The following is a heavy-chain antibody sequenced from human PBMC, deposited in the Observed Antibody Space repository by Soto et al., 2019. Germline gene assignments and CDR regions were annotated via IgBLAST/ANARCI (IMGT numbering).Heavy chain of an antibody. Sequence: EVQLVESRGGLVQPGGSLRLSCAASGFTFRTFWMHWVRQAPGKGLVWVSRIASDGNTTTYADSVKGRFTISRDNAKNTLYLQMNSLRAEDTAVYYCVRDQDTYGYSFFDFWGQGNLVTVSS. CDR1: GFTFRTFW. CDR2: IASDGNTT. CDR3: VRDQDTYGYSFFDF. J-gene: IGHJ4*02. V-gene: IGHV3-74*01. D-gene: IGHD3-22*01.